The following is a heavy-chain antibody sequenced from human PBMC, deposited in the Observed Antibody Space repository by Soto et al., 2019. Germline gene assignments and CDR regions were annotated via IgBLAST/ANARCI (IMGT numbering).Heavy chain of an antibody. Sequence: RRLSCAASGFTVSSKYMSWVRQAPGKGLEWVSIIWSAGLIYYADSVRGRFTISRDISKNILYLEMTSLRADDTAVYYCAREAPMDVWGQGTTVTVSS. CDR3: AREAPMDV. V-gene: IGHV3-53*01. J-gene: IGHJ6*02. CDR1: GFTVSSKY. CDR2: IWSAGLI.